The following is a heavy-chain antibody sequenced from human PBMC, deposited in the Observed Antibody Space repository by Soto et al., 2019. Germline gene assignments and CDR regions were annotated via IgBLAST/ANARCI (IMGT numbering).Heavy chain of an antibody. CDR3: ARMPPYGGKAPYNYGMDV. V-gene: IGHV3-23*01. D-gene: IGHD4-17*01. CDR2: ISGSGGST. Sequence: HPGGSLRLSCAASGFTFSSYAMSWVRQAPGKGLEWVSAISGSGGSTYYADSVKGRFTISRDNSKNSLFLQMNSLRAEDTAVYYCARMPPYGGKAPYNYGMDVWGQGTTVTVSS. CDR1: GFTFSSYA. J-gene: IGHJ6*02.